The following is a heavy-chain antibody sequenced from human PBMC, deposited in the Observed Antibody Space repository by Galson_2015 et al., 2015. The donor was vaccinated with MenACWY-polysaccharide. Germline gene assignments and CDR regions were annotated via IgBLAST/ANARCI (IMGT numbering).Heavy chain of an antibody. CDR1: GFTFSKYW. Sequence: SVKLSCAASGFTFSKYWMHWVRQVPGKGLVWVARIKGDGSSIIYADSVKGRFTISTDNTKNTVWLQMNSLRVEDTAVYYCARDPVDGSGHFDYWGQGTLVTVSS. CDR3: ARDPVDGSGHFDY. J-gene: IGHJ4*02. CDR2: IKGDGSSI. D-gene: IGHD6-19*01. V-gene: IGHV3-74*01.